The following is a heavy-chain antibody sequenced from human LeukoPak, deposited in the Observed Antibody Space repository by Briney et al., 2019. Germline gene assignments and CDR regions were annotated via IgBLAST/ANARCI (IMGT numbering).Heavy chain of an antibody. J-gene: IGHJ6*04. Sequence: GGSLRLSCAASGFTFSNAWMSWVRQAPGKGLEWVGRIKSKTGGGTTDYAAPVKGRFTISRDDSKNTLYLQMNSLKTEDTAVYYCTTDGAVAGEDVWGKGTTVTVSS. D-gene: IGHD6-19*01. CDR1: GFTFSNAW. CDR3: TTDGAVAGEDV. V-gene: IGHV3-15*01. CDR2: IKSKTGGGTT.